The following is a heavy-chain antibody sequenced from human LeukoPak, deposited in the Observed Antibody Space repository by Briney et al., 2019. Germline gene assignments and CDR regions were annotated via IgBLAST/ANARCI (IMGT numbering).Heavy chain of an antibody. CDR3: AREDGYCSSTSCEYYYGMDV. D-gene: IGHD2-2*01. V-gene: IGHV1-69*04. J-gene: IGHJ6*02. Sequence: SVKVSCKASGGTFSSYTISRVRQAPAQGLEWMGRIIPILGIANYAQKFQGRVTITADKSTSTAYMELSSLRSEDTAVYYCAREDGYCSSTSCEYYYGMDVWGQGTTVTVSS. CDR1: GGTFSSYT. CDR2: IIPILGIA.